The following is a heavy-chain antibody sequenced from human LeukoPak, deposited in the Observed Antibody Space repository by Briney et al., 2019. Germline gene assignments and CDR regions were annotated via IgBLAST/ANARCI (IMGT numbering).Heavy chain of an antibody. CDR1: GYTFTSYG. CDR2: ISAYNGNT. V-gene: IGHV1-18*01. Sequence: ASVKVSCKASGYTFTSYGISWVRQAPGQGLEWMGWISAYNGNTNYAQKLQGRVTMTTDTSTSTAYMELRSLRSDDTAVYYCARGLPPYCSSTSCYLNYWGQGTLVTVSS. D-gene: IGHD2-2*01. CDR3: ARGLPPYCSSTSCYLNY. J-gene: IGHJ4*02.